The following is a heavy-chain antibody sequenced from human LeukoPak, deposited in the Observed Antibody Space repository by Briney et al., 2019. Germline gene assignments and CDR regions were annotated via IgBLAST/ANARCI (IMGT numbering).Heavy chain of an antibody. D-gene: IGHD6-25*01. CDR2: MNPNSGNT. CDR1: GYTFTSYD. J-gene: IGHJ4*02. V-gene: IGHV1-8*01. CDR3: ARGGSAATGFDY. Sequence: ASVKVSCKASGYTFTSYDINWVRQATGQGLEWMGWMNPNSGNTGYAQKFQGRVTMTRNTSISTAYMELSSLRSEDTAVYYCARGGSAATGFDYWGQGTLVAVSS.